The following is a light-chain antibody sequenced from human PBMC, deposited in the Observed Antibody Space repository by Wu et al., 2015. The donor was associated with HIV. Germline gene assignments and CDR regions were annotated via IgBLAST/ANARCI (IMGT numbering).Light chain of an antibody. V-gene: IGKV3-11*01. CDR1: QSVSIF. J-gene: IGKJ4*01. CDR2: GVS. CDR3: QQRFHWPPLT. Sequence: EIVLTQSPATLSLSPGETATLSCRASQSVSIFLAWYQQKPGQAPRLLIYGVSNRATGIPARFSGSKSVTNFTLTISSLEPEDFAVYYCQQRFHWPPLTFGGGTKVEI.